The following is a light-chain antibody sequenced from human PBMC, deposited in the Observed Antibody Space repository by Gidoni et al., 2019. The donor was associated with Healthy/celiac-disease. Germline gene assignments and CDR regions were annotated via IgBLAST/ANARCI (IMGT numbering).Light chain of an antibody. J-gene: IGKJ2*01. CDR2: AAS. CDR1: QSISSY. CDR3: QQSYSTPRT. V-gene: IGKV1-39*01. Sequence: DIQMTQSPSSLSASVGDRVTITCRASQSISSYLNWYQQKPGKAPQLLIYAASSLQSGVPSRFSGSGSGTEFTLTISSLQPEDFATYYCQQSYSTPRTFGQGTKLEIK.